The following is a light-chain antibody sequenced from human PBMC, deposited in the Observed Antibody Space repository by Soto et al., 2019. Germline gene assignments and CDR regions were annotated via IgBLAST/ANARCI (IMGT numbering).Light chain of an antibody. V-gene: IGKV3D-15*01. CDR2: DAS. J-gene: IGKJ5*01. CDR1: QSVSSSY. Sequence: ETVLTQSPGTLSLSPGERATLSCRASQSVSSSYLAWYQQKSGQPPRLLIYDASTRATGFPARFSGSGSGTEFTLTISSLQSEDFAVYYCQQYNNWPLTFGGGTRLEIK. CDR3: QQYNNWPLT.